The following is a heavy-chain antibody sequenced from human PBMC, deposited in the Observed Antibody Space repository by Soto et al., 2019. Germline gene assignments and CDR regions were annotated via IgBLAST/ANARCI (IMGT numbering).Heavy chain of an antibody. D-gene: IGHD2-21*01. CDR2: IHHTGNT. V-gene: IGHV4-30-2*01. CDR1: GGSISSDDYS. CDR3: VRVPNSFVGNWFVP. J-gene: IGHJ5*02. Sequence: NPSETLSLTCSVSGGSISSDDYSWTWIRQPPGKGLEWIGYIHHTGNTYYNPSLRSRVTISVVRSKNQFSLKLSSVTAADTAVYYCVRVPNSFVGNWFVPWGPGTLVNVSS.